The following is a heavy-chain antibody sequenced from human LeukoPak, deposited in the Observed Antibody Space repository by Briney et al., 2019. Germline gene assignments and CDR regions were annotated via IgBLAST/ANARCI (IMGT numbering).Heavy chain of an antibody. V-gene: IGHV6-1*01. CDR3: ARDKWLETFFDY. CDR2: TYYRSKWYY. Sequence: SQTLSLTCDVSGDSVSRSSAAWTWIRQSPSRGLEWLGRTYYRSKWYYDYAESVQGRITINPDTSKNQVSLQLKSVTTEDTAVYYCARDKWLETFFDYWGQGILVTGSS. CDR1: GDSVSRSSAA. D-gene: IGHD6-19*01. J-gene: IGHJ4*02.